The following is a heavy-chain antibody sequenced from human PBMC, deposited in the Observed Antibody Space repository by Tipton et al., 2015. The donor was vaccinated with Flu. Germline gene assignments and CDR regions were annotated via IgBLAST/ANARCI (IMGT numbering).Heavy chain of an antibody. J-gene: IGHJ4*02. CDR3: AREDFWSGFDY. CDR1: GGSISSRY. D-gene: IGHD3-3*01. Sequence: TLSLTCSVSGGSISSRYWSWIWQPPGKGLEWVGSVFYNGNTNYNPSLKSRVSISVDTSKSHFSLKLNSVTAADTAVYYCAREDFWSGFDYWGQGTLVTVSS. CDR2: VFYNGNT. V-gene: IGHV4-59*11.